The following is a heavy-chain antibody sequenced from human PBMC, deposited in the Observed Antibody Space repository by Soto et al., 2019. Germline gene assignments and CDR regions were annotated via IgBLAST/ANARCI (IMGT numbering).Heavy chain of an antibody. CDR3: ARWFGELSHLDY. Sequence: SETLSLTCTVSGGSISSGGYYWSWIRQHPGKGLEWIGYIYYSGSTDYNPSLKSRVTISVDTSKNQFSLKLSSVTAADTAVYYCARWFGELSHLDYWGQGTLVTV. CDR1: GGSISSGGYY. J-gene: IGHJ4*02. V-gene: IGHV4-31*03. D-gene: IGHD3-10*01. CDR2: IYYSGST.